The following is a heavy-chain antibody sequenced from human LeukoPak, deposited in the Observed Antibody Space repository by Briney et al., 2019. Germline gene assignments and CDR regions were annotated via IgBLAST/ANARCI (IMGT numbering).Heavy chain of an antibody. Sequence: PGRSLRLSCAASGFTFDDYAMHWVRQAPGKGLEWVSGISWNSGSIGYADSEKGRFTISRDNAKNSLYLQMNSLRAEDTALYYCAKDLGGLWFGELSHFDYWGQGTLVTVSS. CDR1: GFTFDDYA. CDR2: ISWNSGSI. D-gene: IGHD3-10*01. CDR3: AKDLGGLWFGELSHFDY. V-gene: IGHV3-9*01. J-gene: IGHJ4*02.